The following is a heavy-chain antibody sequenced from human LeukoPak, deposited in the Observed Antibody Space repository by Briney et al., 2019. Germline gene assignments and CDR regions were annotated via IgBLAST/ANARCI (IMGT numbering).Heavy chain of an antibody. J-gene: IGHJ5*02. CDR2: MSHGGGNT. CDR1: GSSISSGFY. CDR3: AREIGSGEELYSTGWFDP. D-gene: IGHD1-26*01. V-gene: IGHV4-38-2*02. Sequence: PSETLSLTCTVSGSSISSGFYWAWIRQSPVKGLELIGSMSHGGGNTYYRPSLKSRATISVDTSKNQFFLRLSSVTAADTAVYYCAREIGSGEELYSTGWFDPWGQGIQVTVSS.